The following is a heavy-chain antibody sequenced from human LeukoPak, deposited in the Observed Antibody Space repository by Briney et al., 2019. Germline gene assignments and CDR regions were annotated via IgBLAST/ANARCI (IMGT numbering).Heavy chain of an antibody. CDR3: ARDLERLDMLRRRDYYYMDV. Sequence: GGSLRLSCAASGFTFSSYGMSWVRQAPGKGLEWVANIKYDGSEKYYVDSVKGRFTISRDNAKNSLFLQMNSLRAEDTAVYYCARDLERLDMLRRRDYYYMDVWGKGTTVTVSS. D-gene: IGHD3-10*01. CDR2: IKYDGSEK. V-gene: IGHV3-7*01. J-gene: IGHJ6*03. CDR1: GFTFSSYG.